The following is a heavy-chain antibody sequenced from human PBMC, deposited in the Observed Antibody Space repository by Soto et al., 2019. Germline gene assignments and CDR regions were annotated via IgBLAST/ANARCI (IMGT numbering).Heavy chain of an antibody. J-gene: IGHJ6*02. D-gene: IGHD2-2*01. CDR1: GGTFSSYA. Sequence: QVQLVQSGAEVKKPGSSVKVSCKASGGTFSSYAISWVRQAPGQGLEWMGGIIPIFGTANYAQKFQGRVTITADESTSTAYXXLXSXXSEDTAVYYCARAIGYCISTSCYKIRGYYYYGMDVWGQGTTVTVSS. V-gene: IGHV1-69*12. CDR3: ARAIGYCISTSCYKIRGYYYYGMDV. CDR2: IIPIFGTA.